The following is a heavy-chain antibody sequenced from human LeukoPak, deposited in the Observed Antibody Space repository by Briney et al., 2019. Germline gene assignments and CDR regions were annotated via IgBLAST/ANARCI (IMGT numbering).Heavy chain of an antibody. J-gene: IGHJ4*02. D-gene: IGHD3-10*01. V-gene: IGHV3-30*18. CDR2: ISYDGSNE. Sequence: GGSLRLSCAASEFTFSSYSIHWVRQAPGKGLEWVAVISYDGSNEYYADSVKGRFTISRDNSKNTLYLQMNSLRGEDTAMYYCAKDRFPYGSGTTYYFDYWGQGTLVTVSS. CDR1: EFTFSSYS. CDR3: AKDRFPYGSGTTYYFDY.